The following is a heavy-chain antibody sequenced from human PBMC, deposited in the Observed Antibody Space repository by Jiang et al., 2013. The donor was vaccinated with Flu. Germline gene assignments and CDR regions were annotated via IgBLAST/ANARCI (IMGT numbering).Heavy chain of an antibody. J-gene: IGHJ2*01. V-gene: IGHV4-61*02. CDR1: VAPSAVVVTT. CDR3: ARRGGPIFGVDIGDDYWYFDL. Sequence: PGLVKPSQTLSLTCTVSVAPSAVVVTTGAGSGSPPEGTGVDWAYLYQWEHQLQPSLKSRVTISVDTSKNQFSLKLSSVTAADTAVYYCARRGGPIFGVDIGDDYWYFDLWGRGTLVTVSS. D-gene: IGHD3-3*01. CDR2: LYQWEH.